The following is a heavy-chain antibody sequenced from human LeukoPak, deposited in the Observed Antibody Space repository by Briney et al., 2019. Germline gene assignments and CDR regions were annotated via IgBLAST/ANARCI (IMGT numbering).Heavy chain of an antibody. CDR3: AKPNMGIAPIDC. J-gene: IGHJ4*02. V-gene: IGHV3-23*01. CDR1: GFTFSTYA. D-gene: IGHD6-13*01. CDR2: MSGSGGNT. Sequence: GGSLRLSCAASGFTFSTYAMNWVRQAPGKGLEWVSSMSGSGGNTYYADSVKGRFTISRDNSKNTLYLQMSSLRAEDTAVYFCAKPNMGIAPIDCWGQGTLVTVSS.